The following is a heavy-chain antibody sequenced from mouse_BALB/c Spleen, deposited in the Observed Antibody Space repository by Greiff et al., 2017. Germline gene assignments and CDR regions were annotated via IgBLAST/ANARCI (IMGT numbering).Heavy chain of an antibody. CDR3: ARRGKGDY. CDR1: GYSITSDYA. D-gene: IGHD1-3*01. Sequence: DVKLQESGPGLVKPSQSLSLTCTVTGYSITSDYAWNWIRQFPGNKLEWMGYISYSGSTSYNPSLKSRISITRDTSKNQFFLQLNSVTTEDTATYYCARRGKGDYWGQGTTLTVSS. CDR2: ISYSGST. V-gene: IGHV3-2*02. J-gene: IGHJ2*01.